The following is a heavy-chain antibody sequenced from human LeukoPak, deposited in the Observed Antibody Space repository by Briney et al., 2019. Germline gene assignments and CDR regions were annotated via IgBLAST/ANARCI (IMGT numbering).Heavy chain of an antibody. D-gene: IGHD2-15*01. J-gene: IGHJ4*02. CDR1: GCTFSDYS. CDR3: ARVRIHGRGYFDY. V-gene: IGHV3-48*04. Sequence: GGSLRLSCAASGCTFSDYSMNWVRQAPGKGLEWVSSISSSGGTIYYADSVKGRFTISRDNAKNSLYLQMDSLGAEDTAVYYCARVRIHGRGYFDYWGQGTLVTVSS. CDR2: ISSSGGTI.